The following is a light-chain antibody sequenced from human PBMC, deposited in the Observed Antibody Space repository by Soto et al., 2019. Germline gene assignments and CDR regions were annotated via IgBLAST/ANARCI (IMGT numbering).Light chain of an antibody. CDR3: TSIAWSRMDV. CDR2: EVS. CDR1: SSDIGAYDY. Sequence: QSALTPPASVSGSPGQSITISCSGTSSDIGAYDYVSWYQQPPGRAPKLKIYEVSTRFSGLSYRCSGSRSGNTPSLTIARLQAEDEGDYYSTSIAWSRMDVCGRWTKVTVL. J-gene: IGLJ1*01. V-gene: IGLV2-14*03.